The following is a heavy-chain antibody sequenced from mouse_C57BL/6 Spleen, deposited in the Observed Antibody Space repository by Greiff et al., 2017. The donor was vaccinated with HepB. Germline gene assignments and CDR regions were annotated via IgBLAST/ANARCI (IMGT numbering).Heavy chain of an antibody. CDR2: INPNYGTT. D-gene: IGHD2-4*01. Sequence: VQLKQSGPELVKPGASVKISCKASGYSFTDYNMNWVKQSNGKSLEWIGVINPNYGTTSYNQKFKGKATLTVDQSSSTAYMQLNSLTSEDSAVYYCARGGVYDYDEGAWFAYWGQGTLVTVSA. J-gene: IGHJ3*01. CDR1: GYSFTDYN. V-gene: IGHV1-39*01. CDR3: ARGGVYDYDEGAWFAY.